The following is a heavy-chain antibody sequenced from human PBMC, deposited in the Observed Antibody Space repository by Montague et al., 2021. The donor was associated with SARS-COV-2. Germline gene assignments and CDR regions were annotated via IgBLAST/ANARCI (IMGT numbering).Heavy chain of an antibody. CDR3: ARHPFGYFSSTKGYVG. D-gene: IGHD2-2*03. CDR1: GGSISSSSYY. CDR2: IYYSGST. Sequence: SETLSLTCTVSGGSISSSSYYWGWIRQPPGMGLEWIGSIYYSGSTYYNPSLKSRVTISVDTSKNQFSLKLSSVTAADTAVYYCARHPFGYFSSTKGYVGWGQGTLVTVSS. J-gene: IGHJ1*01. V-gene: IGHV4-39*01.